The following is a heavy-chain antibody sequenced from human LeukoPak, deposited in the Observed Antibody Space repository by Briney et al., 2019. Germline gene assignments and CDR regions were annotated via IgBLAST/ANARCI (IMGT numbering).Heavy chain of an antibody. CDR1: GFTFSSYE. CDR2: ISSSGSTI. Sequence: PGGSLRLSCAASGFTFSSYEMNWGRQAPGEGLVGGSYISSSGSTIYYADSVKGRFTISRDNAKNSLYLQMNSLRAEDTAVYYCASLGSGSYPNYGMDVWGQGTTVTVSS. D-gene: IGHD3-10*02. V-gene: IGHV3-48*03. J-gene: IGHJ6*02. CDR3: ASLGSGSYPNYGMDV.